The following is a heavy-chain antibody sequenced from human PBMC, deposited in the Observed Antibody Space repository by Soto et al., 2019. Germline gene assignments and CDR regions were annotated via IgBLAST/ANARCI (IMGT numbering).Heavy chain of an antibody. CDR1: GFTFSNAW. J-gene: IGHJ4*02. Sequence: SLRLACAASGFTFSNAWMSWVRQAPGKGLEWIGRIRAKAEGGTADYAAPVKGRFTISRDDSKNTLFLQMNSLKTEDTAVYHCMTKYSISTGGCWGQGTLVTVSS. CDR2: IRAKAEGGTA. V-gene: IGHV3-15*01. CDR3: MTKYSISTGGC. D-gene: IGHD2-21*01.